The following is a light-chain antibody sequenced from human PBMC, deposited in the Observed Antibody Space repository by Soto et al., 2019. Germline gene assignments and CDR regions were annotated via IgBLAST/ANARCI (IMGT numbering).Light chain of an antibody. J-gene: IGKJ4*01. CDR2: DAS. V-gene: IGKV1-5*01. Sequence: DIQMTQSPSSLSASVGDRVTITCRASQSISSWLAWYQQKPGKAPKLLIYDASSLESGVPSRFSGSGSGTDFTLTISRLDPEDFAVFYCQHYGTSLTFGGGTRWIS. CDR1: QSISSW. CDR3: QHYGTSLT.